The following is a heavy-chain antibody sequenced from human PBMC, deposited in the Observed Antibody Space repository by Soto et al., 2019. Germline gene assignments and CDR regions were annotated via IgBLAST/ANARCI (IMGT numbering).Heavy chain of an antibody. CDR2: ISDSGDST. D-gene: IGHD2-21*01. J-gene: IGHJ6*02. CDR3: AKDLGGENYYYGMDV. Sequence: GGSLRLSCAASGFTFSSYAMSWVRQAPGKGLEWVSTISDSGDSTYYGDSVNGRFTVSRDNSKNTLYLQMNSLRAEDTAVYYCAKDLGGENYYYGMDVWGQGTTVTVSS. V-gene: IGHV3-23*01. CDR1: GFTFSSYA.